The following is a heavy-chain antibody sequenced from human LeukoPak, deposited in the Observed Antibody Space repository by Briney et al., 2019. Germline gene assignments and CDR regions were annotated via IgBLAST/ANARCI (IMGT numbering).Heavy chain of an antibody. CDR2: IYTSGST. V-gene: IGHV4-4*07. J-gene: IGHJ5*02. CDR1: GGSISSYY. D-gene: IGHD3-10*01. CDR3: ARHGYYYYGSGSCYGAPSGWLDP. Sequence: PSETLSLTCTVSGGSISSYYWSWIRQPAGKGLEWIGRIYTSGSTNYNPSLKSRVTISVDTSKNQFSLKLSSVTAADTAVYYCARHGYYYYGSGSCYGAPSGWLDPWGQGTLVTVSS.